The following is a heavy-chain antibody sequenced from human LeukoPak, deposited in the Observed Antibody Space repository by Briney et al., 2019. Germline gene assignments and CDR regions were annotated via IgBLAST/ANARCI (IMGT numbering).Heavy chain of an antibody. V-gene: IGHV3-48*03. CDR1: GFTFSSYE. CDR3: ARVAVTTRSRSFDY. CDR2: ISSSGSTI. Sequence: GGSLRLSCAASGFTFSSYEMIWVRQAPGKGLEWVSYISSSGSTIYYADSVKGRFTISRDNAKNSLYLQMNSLRAEDTAVYYCARVAVTTRSRSFDYWGQGTLVTVSS. D-gene: IGHD4-17*01. J-gene: IGHJ4*02.